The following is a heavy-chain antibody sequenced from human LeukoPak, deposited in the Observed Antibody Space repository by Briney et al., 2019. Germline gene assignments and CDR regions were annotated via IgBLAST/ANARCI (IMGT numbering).Heavy chain of an antibody. CDR1: GFTFSSYE. CDR2: ISSSGSTI. Sequence: GGSLRLSCAASGFTFSSYEMNWVRQAPGKGLEWVSYISSSGSTIYYADSVKGRFTISRDNAKNSLYLQMNNLRAEDTAVYYCASDGYNYFEFWGQGTLVIVSS. J-gene: IGHJ4*02. V-gene: IGHV3-48*03. D-gene: IGHD5-24*01. CDR3: ASDGYNYFEF.